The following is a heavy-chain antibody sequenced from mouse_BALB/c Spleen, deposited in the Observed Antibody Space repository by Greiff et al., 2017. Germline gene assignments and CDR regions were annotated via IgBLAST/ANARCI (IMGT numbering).Heavy chain of an antibody. D-gene: IGHD4-1*02. J-gene: IGHJ2*01. Sequence: DVQLQESGPGLVKPSQSLSLTCTVTGYSITSDYAWNWIRQLPGNKLEWMGYISYSGSTSYNPSLKSRISITRDTSKNQFFLQLNSVTTEDTATYYCASSTGTNFDYWGQGTTLTVSS. CDR3: ASSTGTNFDY. CDR1: GYSITSDYA. V-gene: IGHV3-2*02. CDR2: ISYSGST.